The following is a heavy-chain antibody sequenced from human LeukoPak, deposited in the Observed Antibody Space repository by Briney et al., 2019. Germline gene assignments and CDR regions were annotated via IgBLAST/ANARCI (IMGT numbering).Heavy chain of an antibody. CDR1: GGSISSYY. CDR3: AGYYGSGQWDN. Sequence: SETLSLTCTVSGGSISSYYWSWIRQPPGKGLEWIGYTYNSGSSSYSPSFKSRVTIPTDTPRNQFFLRLTSVTAADTAVYYCAGYYGSGQWDNWGQGTLVTVSS. D-gene: IGHD3-10*01. V-gene: IGHV4-59*12. J-gene: IGHJ4*02. CDR2: TYNSGSS.